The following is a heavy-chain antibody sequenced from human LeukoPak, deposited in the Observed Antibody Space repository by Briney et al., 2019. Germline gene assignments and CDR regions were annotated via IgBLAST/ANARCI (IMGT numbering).Heavy chain of an antibody. V-gene: IGHV3-23*01. CDR1: GFTFSSYA. J-gene: IGHJ4*02. D-gene: IGHD3-9*01. CDR2: ISGSGGST. Sequence: PGGSLRLSCAASGFTFSSYAMSWVRQAPGKGLEWVSAISGSGGSTYYADSVKGRFTISRDNAKNTLYLQMNSLRAEDTAVYYCARGPDYDILADYFDYWGQGTLVTVSS. CDR3: ARGPDYDILADYFDY.